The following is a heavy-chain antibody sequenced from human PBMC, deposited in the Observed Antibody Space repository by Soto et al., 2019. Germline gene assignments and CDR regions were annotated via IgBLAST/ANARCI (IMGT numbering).Heavy chain of an antibody. J-gene: IGHJ4*02. CDR3: ARLTVDARAEPDY. Sequence: GASVKVSCKASGGTFSSYAISWVRQAPGQGLEWMGGIIPIFGTANYAQKFQGRVTITADESTSTAYMELSSLRSEDTAVYYCARLTVDARAEPDYWGQGTLVTVSS. V-gene: IGHV1-69*13. D-gene: IGHD2-21*02. CDR1: GGTFSSYA. CDR2: IIPIFGTA.